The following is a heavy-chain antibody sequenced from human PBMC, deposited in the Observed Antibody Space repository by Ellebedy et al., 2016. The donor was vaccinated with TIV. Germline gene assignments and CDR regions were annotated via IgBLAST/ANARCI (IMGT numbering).Heavy chain of an antibody. Sequence: MPSETLSLTCAVSGGSISSSNWWSWVRQPPGKGLEWIGEIIHSGSTNYIPSLKSRVTISVDESKNEFSLKLRSVTAADTAVYYCAKGRGGGSDTSAPRYYFDYWGLGTLVTVSS. CDR2: IIHSGST. CDR1: GGSISSSNW. J-gene: IGHJ4*02. V-gene: IGHV4-4*02. CDR3: AKGRGGGSDTSAPRYYFDY. D-gene: IGHD3-22*01.